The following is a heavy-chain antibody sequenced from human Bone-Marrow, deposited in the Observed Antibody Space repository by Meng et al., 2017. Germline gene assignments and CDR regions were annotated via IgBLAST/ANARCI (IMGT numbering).Heavy chain of an antibody. CDR3: ARTVGSGWYYFGFSFDY. CDR2: IYYSGST. D-gene: IGHD6-19*01. Sequence: SETLSLTCTVSGGSVSSGSYYWNWIRQPPGKGLEWIGYIYYSGSTNYNPSLKSRVTISVDTSKNQFSLKLSSVTAADTAVYYCARTVGSGWYYFGFSFDYWGQGTLVTVSS. CDR1: GGSVSSGSYY. V-gene: IGHV4-61*01. J-gene: IGHJ4*02.